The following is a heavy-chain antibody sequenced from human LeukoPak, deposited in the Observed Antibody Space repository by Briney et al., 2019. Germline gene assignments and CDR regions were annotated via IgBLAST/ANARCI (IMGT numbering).Heavy chain of an antibody. CDR3: ARPNFYPDY. CDR1: GFTFSSYA. V-gene: IGHV3-23*01. J-gene: IGHJ4*02. CDR2: ISGSGDDT. Sequence: GGSLRLSCAAFGFTFSSYAMTWVRQAPGKGLEWVSAISGSGDDTYYADSVKGRFTISRDNSKNTLYLQINRLRAEDTAVYYCARPNFYPDYWGQGTLVTVSS. D-gene: IGHD1-1*01.